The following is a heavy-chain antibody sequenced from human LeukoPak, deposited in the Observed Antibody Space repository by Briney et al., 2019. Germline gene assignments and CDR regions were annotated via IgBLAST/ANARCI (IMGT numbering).Heavy chain of an antibody. D-gene: IGHD5-12*01. CDR1: GFTFSNAW. J-gene: IGHJ6*03. CDR3: TTLSRSGYLSYYYYYYMDV. V-gene: IGHV3-15*01. Sequence: GGSLRLSCAASGFTFSNAWMSWVRQAPGKGLEWVGRIKSKTDGGTTDYAAPVKGRFTISRDDSKNTLYLQMNSLKTEDTAVYYCTTLSRSGYLSYYYYYYMDVWGKGTTVTISS. CDR2: IKSKTDGGTT.